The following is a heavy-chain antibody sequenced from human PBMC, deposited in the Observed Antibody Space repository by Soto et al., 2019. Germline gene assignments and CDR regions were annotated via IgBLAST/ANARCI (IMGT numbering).Heavy chain of an antibody. CDR3: ARDRQGDSDYKLEV. CDR2: INSDGSTI. D-gene: IGHD4-4*01. Sequence: EVQLVESGGGLVQPGGSLRLSCAASGFTFSSYWMHWVRQTPGTGLEWVSRINSDGSTINYADSVKGRFTTSRDNAKNTVYLQMNSLRVEETAVYYCARDRQGDSDYKLEVWGQGTTVIVSS. V-gene: IGHV3-74*01. J-gene: IGHJ6*02. CDR1: GFTFSSYW.